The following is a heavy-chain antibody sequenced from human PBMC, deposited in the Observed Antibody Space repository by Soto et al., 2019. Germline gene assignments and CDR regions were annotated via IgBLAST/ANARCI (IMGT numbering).Heavy chain of an antibody. CDR2: ITGSGDIT. Sequence: EVQLLESGGGLVQPGGSLRLSCAASGFTVTFYAMSWVRQSPGKGLQWVSGITGSGDITYYADSVKDRFTISRDNSKNTLYLQMHRLRAEDTAVYYCATEDDSGGYQGFSFDFWGQGALVTVSS. J-gene: IGHJ4*02. V-gene: IGHV3-23*01. D-gene: IGHD3-22*01. CDR3: ATEDDSGGYQGFSFDF. CDR1: GFTVTFYA.